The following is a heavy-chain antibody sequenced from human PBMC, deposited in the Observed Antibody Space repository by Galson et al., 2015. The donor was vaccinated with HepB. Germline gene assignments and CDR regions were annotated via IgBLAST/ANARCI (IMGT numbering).Heavy chain of an antibody. V-gene: IGHV1-24*01. CDR2: FDPEDGET. CDR1: GYTLTELS. J-gene: IGHJ3*02. CDR3: ATDPRFRQQLAYDAFDI. Sequence: SVKVSCKVSGYTLTELSMHWVRQAPGKGLEWMGGFDPEDGETIYAQKFQGRVTMTEDTSTDTAYMELSSLRSEDTAVYYCATDPRFRQQLAYDAFDIWGQGTMVTVSS. D-gene: IGHD6-13*01.